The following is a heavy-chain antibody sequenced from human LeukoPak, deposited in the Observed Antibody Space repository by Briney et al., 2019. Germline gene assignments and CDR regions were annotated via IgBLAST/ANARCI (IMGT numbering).Heavy chain of an antibody. V-gene: IGHV1-18*01. CDR1: GYTFTSYG. CDR2: ISAYNGNT. D-gene: IGHD1-26*01. J-gene: IGHJ3*02. CDR3: ARFPYSGSPPGAFDI. Sequence: ASVKVSCKASGYTFTSYGISWVRQAPGQGLEWMGWISAYNGNTNYTQKLQGRVTMTTDTSTSTAYMELRSLRSDDTAVYYCARFPYSGSPPGAFDIWGQGTMVTVSS.